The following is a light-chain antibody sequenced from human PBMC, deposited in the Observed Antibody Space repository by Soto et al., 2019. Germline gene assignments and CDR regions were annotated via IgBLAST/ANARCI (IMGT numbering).Light chain of an antibody. V-gene: IGKV1-5*01. Sequence: DIQMTQSPSTLSASLGDRVTITCRASQSISSWLAWYQQKPGKAPKLLIYDASSLESGVPSRFSGSGSGTEFTLTISSLQPDDFATYYCQQYNSYPWTFGQGNKV. CDR3: QQYNSYPWT. CDR1: QSISSW. J-gene: IGKJ1*01. CDR2: DAS.